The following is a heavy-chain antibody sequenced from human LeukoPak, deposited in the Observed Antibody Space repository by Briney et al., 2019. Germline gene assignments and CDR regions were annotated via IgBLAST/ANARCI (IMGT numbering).Heavy chain of an antibody. CDR1: GFTFSSYG. V-gene: IGHV3-30*03. Sequence: GGSLRLSCAASGFTFSSYGMHWVRQAPGKGLEWVAVISYDGSNKYYADSVKGRFTISRDNSKNTLYLQMNSLRAEDTAVYYCARAPGPRHSSDWINAFDIWGQGTLVTVSS. CDR2: ISYDGSNK. D-gene: IGHD6-19*01. CDR3: ARAPGPRHSSDWINAFDI. J-gene: IGHJ3*02.